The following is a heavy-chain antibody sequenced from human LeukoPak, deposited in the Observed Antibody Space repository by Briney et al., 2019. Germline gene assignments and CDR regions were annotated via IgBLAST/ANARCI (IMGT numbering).Heavy chain of an antibody. V-gene: IGHV4-59*08. J-gene: IGHJ2*01. Sequence: SETLSLTCTVSGDSVSSGYWSWIRQPPGKGLEWVGYIYDSGSTNYNPSLKSRVTISVDTSKNQFSLKLSSVTAADTAVYYCARQIGIQLWAYWYFDLWGRGTLVTVSS. D-gene: IGHD5-18*01. CDR2: IYDSGST. CDR3: ARQIGIQLWAYWYFDL. CDR1: GDSVSSGY.